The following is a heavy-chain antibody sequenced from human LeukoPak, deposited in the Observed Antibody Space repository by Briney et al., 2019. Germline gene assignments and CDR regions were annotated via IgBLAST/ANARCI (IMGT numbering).Heavy chain of an antibody. J-gene: IGHJ5*02. CDR3: ARDGETYCYDSSGSNWFDP. CDR1: GFTFSTYS. V-gene: IGHV3-48*04. D-gene: IGHD3-22*01. Sequence: GGSLRLSCAASGFTFSTYSMNWVRQAPGKGLEWVSYISSTSSTIYYADSVKGRFTISRDNAKNSLYLQMNSLRAEDTAVYYCARDGETYCYDSSGSNWFDPWGQGTLVTVSS. CDR2: ISSTSSTI.